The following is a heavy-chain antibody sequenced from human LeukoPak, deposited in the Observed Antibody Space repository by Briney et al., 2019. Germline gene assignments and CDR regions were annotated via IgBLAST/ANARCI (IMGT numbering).Heavy chain of an antibody. D-gene: IGHD7-27*01. CDR1: GFTFSNYW. Sequence: PGGSLRLSCAASGFTFSNYWMHRIRQVPGKGLEWVSTITTSDGNTYYADPVKGRFTVSRDNSKNTLYLQMNSLRAEDTAVYYCAKDGGLWVSAHWGDSWGRGTLVTVSS. J-gene: IGHJ4*02. V-gene: IGHV3-23*01. CDR2: ITTSDGNT. CDR3: AKDGGLWVSAHWGDS.